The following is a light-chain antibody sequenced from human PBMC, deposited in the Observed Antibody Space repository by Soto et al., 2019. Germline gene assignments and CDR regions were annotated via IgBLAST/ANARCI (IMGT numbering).Light chain of an antibody. CDR2: GAS. CDR3: QQYGSSPRT. Sequence: IVLTQSPGALSLSPGERATLSCGASQRVSSSYLAWYQQKPGQAPRLLIYGASTRATGIPDRFSGSGSGTDFTLTISRLEPEDFAVYYCQQYGSSPRTFGQGTKV. CDR1: QRVSSSY. J-gene: IGKJ1*01. V-gene: IGKV3-20*01.